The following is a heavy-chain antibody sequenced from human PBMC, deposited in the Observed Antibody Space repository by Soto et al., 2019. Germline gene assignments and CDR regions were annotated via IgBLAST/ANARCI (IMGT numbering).Heavy chain of an antibody. V-gene: IGHV4-59*01. D-gene: IGHD6-25*01. J-gene: IGHJ5*02. CDR2: IHYSGST. CDR3: ARGGVAARKGRWFDP. Sequence: SETLSLTCTVSGGSISSYYWGWLRQTPGKGLEWIGYIHYSGSTNYNPSLRSRVTISVDTPRNQFSLKVNSMIAADTAIYYCARGGVAARKGRWFDPWGQGTLVTVSS. CDR1: GGSISSYY.